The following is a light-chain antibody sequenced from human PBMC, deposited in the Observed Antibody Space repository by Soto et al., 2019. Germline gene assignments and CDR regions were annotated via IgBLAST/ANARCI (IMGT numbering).Light chain of an antibody. CDR2: VNS. Sequence: QSVLTQPPSVSGAPGQRVTISCTGTSSNIGAGYDVHWYQQLPGTAPKLLIYVNSNRPSGVPDRFSASKSGTSASLAITGLQAEDEADYYCQSYDSSLSVVFGGGTKLTVL. V-gene: IGLV1-40*01. J-gene: IGLJ2*01. CDR1: SSNIGAGYD. CDR3: QSYDSSLSVV.